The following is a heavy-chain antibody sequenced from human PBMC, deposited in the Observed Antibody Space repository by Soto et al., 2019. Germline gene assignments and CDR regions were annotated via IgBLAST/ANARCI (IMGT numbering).Heavy chain of an antibody. D-gene: IGHD6-13*01. CDR1: GGSISSYY. V-gene: IGHV4-59*01. Sequence: PSETLSLTCTVSGGSISSYYWSWIRQPPGKGLEWIGYIYYSGSTNYNPSLKSRVTISVDTSKNQFSLKLSSVTAADTAVYYCARDGGGSSSWYRYWGQGTLVTVSS. J-gene: IGHJ4*02. CDR3: ARDGGGSSSWYRY. CDR2: IYYSGST.